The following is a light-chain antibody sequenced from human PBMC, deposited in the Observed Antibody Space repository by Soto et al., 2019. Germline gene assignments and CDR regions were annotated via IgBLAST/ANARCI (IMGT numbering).Light chain of an antibody. Sequence: QSVLTQPPSVSGAPGQRVTISCTGSSYNVGAGYDVHWYQQLPGTAPKLLMYGDSNRPSGVPDRFSGSKSGTSASLAITGLQAEDEADYYCQSYDSSLSGVVFGGGTKVTVL. CDR3: QSYDSSLSGVV. CDR1: SYNVGAGYD. V-gene: IGLV1-40*01. CDR2: GDS. J-gene: IGLJ2*01.